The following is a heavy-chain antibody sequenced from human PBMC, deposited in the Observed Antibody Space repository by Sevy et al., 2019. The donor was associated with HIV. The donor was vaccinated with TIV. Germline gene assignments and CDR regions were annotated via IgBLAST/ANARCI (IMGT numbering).Heavy chain of an antibody. V-gene: IGHV3-66*01. Sequence: GGSLRLSCAASGFSVNSNYMTWVRQAPGKGLDWVSIIYRDGSTKYADALKGRLTISRDNSKNTMYLQMNSLRVEDTAVYYCARGGTIFGLVRHYFDYWGQGTLVTVSS. J-gene: IGHJ4*02. CDR1: GFSVNSNY. CDR3: ARGGTIFGLVRHYFDY. D-gene: IGHD3-3*01. CDR2: IYRDGST.